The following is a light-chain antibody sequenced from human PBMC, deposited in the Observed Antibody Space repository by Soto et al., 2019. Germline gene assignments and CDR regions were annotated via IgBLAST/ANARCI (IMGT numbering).Light chain of an antibody. CDR2: GAS. J-gene: IGKJ2*01. CDR1: QSIPSNY. V-gene: IGKV3-20*01. Sequence: DIVLTQSPGTLSLSPGERATLSCRASQSIPSNYLAWYRQKPGQAPRLLIHGASSRATGIPDRFSGSGSGTAFTLTISRLEPEDFAVYYCQLYGTSPPRYTFGLGTKLEIK. CDR3: QLYGTSPPRYT.